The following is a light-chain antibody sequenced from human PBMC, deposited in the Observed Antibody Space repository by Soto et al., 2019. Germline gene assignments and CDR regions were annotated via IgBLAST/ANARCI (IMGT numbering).Light chain of an antibody. CDR2: EAS. CDR1: QNINKW. Sequence: DIQMTQSPSTLSATVGDRVTITCRASQNINKWLAWYQQKPGKAPKLLIYEASTLEGGVPSRFSGSGSGTEFTLTISSLQPDDFATYWCQQYKSYSTFGQGT. V-gene: IGKV1-5*03. CDR3: QQYKSYST. J-gene: IGKJ1*01.